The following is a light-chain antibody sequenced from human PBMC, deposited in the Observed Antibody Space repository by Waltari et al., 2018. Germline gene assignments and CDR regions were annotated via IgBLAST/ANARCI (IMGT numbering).Light chain of an antibody. V-gene: IGLV3-25*03. J-gene: IGLJ3*02. CDR1: ALTTQY. Sequence: SYELTQPPSVSVSPGQTARITCSGDALTTQYAYCYQQKPGQAPVLVIYKDNERPSGIPERFSGAGSGTTVTLTISGVQAEDEADYYCQSTDSSGTLRVFGGGTYLTVL. CDR3: QSTDSSGTLRV. CDR2: KDN.